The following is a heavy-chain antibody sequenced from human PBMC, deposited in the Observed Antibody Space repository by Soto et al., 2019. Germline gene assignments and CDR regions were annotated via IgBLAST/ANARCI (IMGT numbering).Heavy chain of an antibody. J-gene: IGHJ4*02. Sequence: QVQLVESGGGVVQPGRSLRLSCAASGFTFSSYGMHWVRQAPGKGLEWVAVISYDGSNKYYADSVKGRFTISRDNSKNTLYLQMNRLRAEDTAVYYCAKDRLREGFDYWGQGTLVTVSS. CDR1: GFTFSSYG. CDR2: ISYDGSNK. CDR3: AKDRLREGFDY. V-gene: IGHV3-30*18. D-gene: IGHD5-12*01.